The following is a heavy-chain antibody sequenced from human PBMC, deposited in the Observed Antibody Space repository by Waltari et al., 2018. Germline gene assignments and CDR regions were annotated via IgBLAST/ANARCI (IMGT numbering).Heavy chain of an antibody. CDR1: GGSFSGYY. Sequence: QVQLQQWGAGLLKPSETLSLTCAVSGGSFSGYYWSWIRQPPGKGLEWIGEINHSGSTNYNPSLKSRVTISVDTSKNQFSLKLSSVTAADTAVYYCARGFKWFYPDPWGQGTLVTVSS. V-gene: IGHV4-34*01. CDR3: ARGFKWFYPDP. CDR2: INHSGST. J-gene: IGHJ5*02. D-gene: IGHD3-22*01.